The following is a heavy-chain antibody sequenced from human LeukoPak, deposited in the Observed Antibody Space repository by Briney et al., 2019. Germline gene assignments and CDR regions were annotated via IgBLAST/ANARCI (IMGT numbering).Heavy chain of an antibody. Sequence: PGGSLRLSCAASGFTFSSYTLNWVRQAPGKGLEWVSSISSSSYYIYYADSVKGRFTISRDNAKNSLYLQMNSLRAEDTAVYYCAREGESSGHRRRDAFDIWGQGTMVTVSS. V-gene: IGHV3-21*01. J-gene: IGHJ3*02. CDR1: GFTFSSYT. CDR2: ISSSSYYI. CDR3: AREGESSGHRRRDAFDI. D-gene: IGHD6-19*01.